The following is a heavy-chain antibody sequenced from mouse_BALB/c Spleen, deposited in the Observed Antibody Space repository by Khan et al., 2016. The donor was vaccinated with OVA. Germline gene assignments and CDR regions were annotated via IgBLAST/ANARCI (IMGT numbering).Heavy chain of an antibody. D-gene: IGHD2-2*01. CDR2: ISSSGST. J-gene: IGHJ4*01. CDR1: GYSITSDYA. Sequence: EVQLQESGPGLVKPSQSLSLTCTVTGYSITSDYAWNWIRQFPGNKLEWMGYISSSGSTNYNPALKSRISITRDTSKNQFFLQLNSVTTEDKATYYCARYGSRYNYAMDYWGQGTSVTVSS. V-gene: IGHV3-2*02. CDR3: ARYGSRYNYAMDY.